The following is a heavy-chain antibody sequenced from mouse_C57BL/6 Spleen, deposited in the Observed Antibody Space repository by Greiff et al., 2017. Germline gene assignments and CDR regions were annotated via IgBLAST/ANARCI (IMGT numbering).Heavy chain of an antibody. V-gene: IGHV1-22*01. CDR2: INPNNGGT. J-gene: IGHJ3*01. CDR1: GYTFTDYN. D-gene: IGHD2-13*01. CDR3: ARRYSDYGGFAY. Sequence: VQLQQSGPELVKPGASVKMSCKASGYTFTDYNMHWVKQSHGKSLEWIGYINPNNGGTSYNQTFKGQATLPVNKSSSTAYMELRSLTSEDSAVXYCARRYSDYGGFAYWGQGTLVTVSA.